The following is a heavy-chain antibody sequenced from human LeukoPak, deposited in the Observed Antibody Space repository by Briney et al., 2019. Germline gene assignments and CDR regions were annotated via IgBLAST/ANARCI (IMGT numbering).Heavy chain of an antibody. Sequence: SETLSLTCSVSGASMRTYYWGWVRQTPGKGLEFIGYISDTGSTNYNPSLKSRVTISVDTSKSLYSLRLTSATAADTAVYYCARDGDSGDFVGAFDVWGQGTLVTVSS. CDR1: GASMRTYY. D-gene: IGHD4-17*01. CDR2: ISDTGST. J-gene: IGHJ3*01. V-gene: IGHV4-59*01. CDR3: ARDGDSGDFVGAFDV.